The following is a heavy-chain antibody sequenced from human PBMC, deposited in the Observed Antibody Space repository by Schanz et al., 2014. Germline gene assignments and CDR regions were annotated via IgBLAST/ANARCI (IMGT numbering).Heavy chain of an antibody. CDR1: GFTFSKYG. V-gene: IGHV3-30*19. J-gene: IGHJ4*02. D-gene: IGHD6-6*01. CDR3: VPMSIAAH. CDR2: MSYDGSNK. Sequence: QVQLVESGGGVVQPGRSLRLSCAASGFTFSKYGVHWVRQAPGKGLEWVAVMSYDGSNKYYADSVKGRFTISRDNAKNSLYLQMNSLRAEDTAVYYCVPMSIAAHWGQGTLVTGSS.